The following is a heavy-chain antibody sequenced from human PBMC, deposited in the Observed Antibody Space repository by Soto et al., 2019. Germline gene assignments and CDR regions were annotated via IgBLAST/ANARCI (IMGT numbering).Heavy chain of an antibody. V-gene: IGHV3-48*02. CDR2: ISSSSTTI. D-gene: IGHD3-10*01. Sequence: GGSLRLSCAASGFTFSSYSMNWVRQAPGKGLEWVSYISSSSTTIYYADSVKGRFTISRDNAKNSLYLQMNSLRDEDTAVYYCARDTARAMVRIYYCMVVRGQGTTVTVSS. CDR1: GFTFSSYS. CDR3: ARDTARAMVRIYYCMVV. J-gene: IGHJ6*02.